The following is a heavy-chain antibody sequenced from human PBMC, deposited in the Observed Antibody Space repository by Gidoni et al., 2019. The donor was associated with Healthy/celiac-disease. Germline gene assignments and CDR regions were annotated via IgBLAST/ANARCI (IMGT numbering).Heavy chain of an antibody. Sequence: QVQLVESGGGVVQPGRSLRLSFAASGFTFSSYGMHWVRQAPGKGLEWVAVISYDGSNKYYADSVKGRFTISRDNSKNTLYLQMNSLRAEDTAVYYCARSWDEFDYWGQGTLVTVSS. J-gene: IGHJ4*02. CDR1: GFTFSSYG. CDR2: ISYDGSNK. V-gene: IGHV3-30*03. CDR3: ARSWDEFDY. D-gene: IGHD1-26*01.